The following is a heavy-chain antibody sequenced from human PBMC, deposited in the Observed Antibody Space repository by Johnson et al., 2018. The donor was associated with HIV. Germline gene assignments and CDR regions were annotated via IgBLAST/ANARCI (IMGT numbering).Heavy chain of an antibody. CDR3: AREMDTIRGYAFDI. CDR2: ISYDGSNK. J-gene: IGHJ3*02. V-gene: IGHV3-30*03. CDR1: GFTFSSYG. Sequence: QMQLVESGGGVVQPGRSLRLSCAASGFTFSSYGMHWVRQAPGKGLEWVAVISYDGSNKYYADSVKGRFTISRDNSKNTLYLQMNSLRAEDTAVYYCAREMDTIRGYAFDIWGQGTMVTVSS. D-gene: IGHD5-24*01.